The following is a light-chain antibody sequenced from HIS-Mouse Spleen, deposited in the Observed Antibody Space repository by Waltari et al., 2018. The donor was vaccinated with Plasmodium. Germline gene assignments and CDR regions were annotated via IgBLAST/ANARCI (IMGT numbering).Light chain of an antibody. Sequence: DIQMTQSPSSLSASVGDRVTITCRASPGIKKDLGWYQQKPGKAPKRLIYAASSLQSGVPSRFSGSGSGTEFTLTISSLQPEDFATYYCLQHNSYPITFGQATRLEIK. CDR2: AAS. CDR3: LQHNSYPIT. J-gene: IGKJ5*01. CDR1: PGIKKD. V-gene: IGKV1-17*01.